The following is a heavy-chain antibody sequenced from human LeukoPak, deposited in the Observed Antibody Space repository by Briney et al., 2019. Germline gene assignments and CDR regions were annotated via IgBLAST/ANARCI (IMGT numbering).Heavy chain of an antibody. CDR2: ISAYNGNT. J-gene: IGHJ4*02. Sequence: ASAKVSCKASGYTFTSYGISWVRQPPGQGLEWMGWISAYNGNTNYAQKLQGRVTMTTDTSTSTAYMELRSLRSDDTAVYYCARDLIRLQFSDGYFFDYWGQGTLVTVSS. CDR1: GYTFTSYG. V-gene: IGHV1-18*01. CDR3: ARDLIRLQFSDGYFFDY. D-gene: IGHD5-24*01.